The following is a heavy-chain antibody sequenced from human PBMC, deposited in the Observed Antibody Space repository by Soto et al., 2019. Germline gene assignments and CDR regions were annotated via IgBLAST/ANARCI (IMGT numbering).Heavy chain of an antibody. J-gene: IGHJ4*02. CDR1: GYTFTSYG. CDR2: ISAYNGNT. CDR3: ASGWFGEFVYQFDY. D-gene: IGHD3-10*01. Sequence: QVQLVQSGAEVKKPGASGKGSCKPSGYTFTSYGINWVRQAPGQGLEWMGWISAYNGNTNYAQKFQGRVTMTTDTSTSTAYMELRSLGSDDTAVYYCASGWFGEFVYQFDYWGQGTLVTVSS. V-gene: IGHV1-18*01.